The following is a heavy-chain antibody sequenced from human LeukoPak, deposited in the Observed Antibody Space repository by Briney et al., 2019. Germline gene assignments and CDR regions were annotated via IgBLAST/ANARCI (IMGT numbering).Heavy chain of an antibody. J-gene: IGHJ4*02. V-gene: IGHV4-59*08. D-gene: IGHD4-17*01. CDR2: IYYSGST. CDR3: AGHTKGDYLWPIDY. Sequence: SETLSLTCTVSGLPISTYYWSWIRQPPGKGLEWIDYIYYSGSTNNNPSLKSRVTISVDTSNNQFSLKLNSVTAADTAVYYWAGHTKGDYLWPIDYWGQGTLVTVSS. CDR1: GLPISTYY.